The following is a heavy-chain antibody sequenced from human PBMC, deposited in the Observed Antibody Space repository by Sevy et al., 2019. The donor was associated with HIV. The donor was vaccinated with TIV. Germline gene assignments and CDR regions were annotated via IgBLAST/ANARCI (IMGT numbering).Heavy chain of an antibody. D-gene: IGHD4-17*01. CDR2: IWFDGSNT. CDR1: GFTFSSYG. Sequence: GGSLRLSCAASGFTFSSYGMHWVRQAPGKGLEWVALIWFDGSNTYYADSVKGRFTISRDIAKNTLHLQMNSLRVEDTAVYYCARDLEFYDNGDYGPAFMPDYWGQGTLVTVSS. V-gene: IGHV3-33*01. CDR3: ARDLEFYDNGDYGPAFMPDY. J-gene: IGHJ4*02.